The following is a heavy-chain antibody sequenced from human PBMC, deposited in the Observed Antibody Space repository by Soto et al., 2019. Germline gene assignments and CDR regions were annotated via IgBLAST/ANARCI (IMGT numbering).Heavy chain of an antibody. CDR1: GYSFTSDW. V-gene: IGHV5-10-1*01. J-gene: IGHJ4*02. Sequence: PGESLKISCKGSGYSFTSDWISWVRQMPGKGLEWMGRIDPSDSYTNYSPSFQGHVTISADKSISTAYLQWSSLKASDTAMYYCARHADCSSTSCLFDYWGQGTLVTVSS. D-gene: IGHD2-2*01. CDR2: IDPSDSYT. CDR3: ARHADCSSTSCLFDY.